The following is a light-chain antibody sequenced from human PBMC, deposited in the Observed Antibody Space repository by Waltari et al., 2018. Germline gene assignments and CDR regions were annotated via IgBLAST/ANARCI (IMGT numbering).Light chain of an antibody. J-gene: IGLJ1*01. V-gene: IGLV1-36*01. Sequence: QSVLTQPPSVSGAPRQRVTISCSGSSSNIGHNAVNWYQKLPGEAPKLLIYYDYLLPSGASARFSGSKSGTSASLAISGLQSEDEADYYCAAWDDTLNGYVFGSGTKVTVL. CDR1: SSNIGHNA. CDR3: AAWDDTLNGYV. CDR2: YDY.